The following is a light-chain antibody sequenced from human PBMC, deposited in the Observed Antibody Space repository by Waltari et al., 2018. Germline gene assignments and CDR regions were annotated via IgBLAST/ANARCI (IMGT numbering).Light chain of an antibody. CDR1: QGISSY. CDR3: QQYYSYPPLT. J-gene: IGKJ4*01. Sequence: AIRMTQSPYSLSASTGDRVTITCRASQGISSYLAWYQQKPGKDPKLLIYAASTLQSGVPSRFSGSGSGTDFTLTISCLQSEDFATYYCQQYYSYPPLTFGGGTKVEIK. CDR2: AAS. V-gene: IGKV1-8*01.